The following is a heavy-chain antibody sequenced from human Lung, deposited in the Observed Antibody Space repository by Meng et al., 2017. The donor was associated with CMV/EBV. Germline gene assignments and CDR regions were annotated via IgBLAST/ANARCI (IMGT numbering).Heavy chain of an antibody. D-gene: IGHD1-7*01. J-gene: IGHJ1*01. CDR3: ARAPGIGGTTGVY. CDR2: ISGFSDYI. Sequence: ESXKISXEVSGFTFSSYTMNWVRQAPRKGLEWVSSISGFSDYIHYADSVKGRFTISRDNAKNSLYLQMNSLRAEDTAVYYCARAPGIGGTTGVYWGQGTPVTVSS. CDR1: GFTFSSYT. V-gene: IGHV3-21*01.